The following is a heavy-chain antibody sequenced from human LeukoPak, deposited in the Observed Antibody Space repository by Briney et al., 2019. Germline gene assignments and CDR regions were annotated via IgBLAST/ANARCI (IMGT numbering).Heavy chain of an antibody. D-gene: IGHD6-13*01. CDR3: ARGPSASRIAATFYFDH. J-gene: IGHJ4*02. CDR1: GGSFSGYY. Sequence: SETLSLTCAVFGGSFSGYYWSWTRQPPGKGLEWIGEINHSGSTNYNPSLKSRVTISVDTSKNQFSLKLSSVTAADTAVYYCARGPSASRIAATFYFDHWGQGTLVTVSS. V-gene: IGHV4-34*01. CDR2: INHSGST.